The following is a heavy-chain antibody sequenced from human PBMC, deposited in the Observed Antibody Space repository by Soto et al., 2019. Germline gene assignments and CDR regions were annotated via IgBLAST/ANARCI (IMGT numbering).Heavy chain of an antibody. CDR1: GFTVSSNY. CDR3: AIMTRGDYFINY. J-gene: IGHJ4*02. Sequence: GGSLRLSCAASGFTVSSNYMSWVRQAPGKGLEWVSVIYSGGSTYYADSVKGRFTISRDNSKNTLYLQMNSLRAEDTAVYYCAIMTRGDYFINYWGQGTLVTVSS. CDR2: IYSGGST. V-gene: IGHV3-53*01. D-gene: IGHD4-17*01.